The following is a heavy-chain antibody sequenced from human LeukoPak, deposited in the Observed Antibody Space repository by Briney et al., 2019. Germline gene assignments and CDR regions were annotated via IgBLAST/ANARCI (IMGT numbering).Heavy chain of an antibody. CDR3: ARDSYYFDTFKNDYYYYMDV. D-gene: IGHD3-22*01. J-gene: IGHJ6*03. CDR2: IYYTGST. V-gene: IGHV4-61*01. CDR1: GGSISSSSYY. Sequence: PSETLSLTCTVSGGSISSSSYYWGWIRQPPGKGLEWIGYIYYTGSTNYNPSLKSRVTISVDTSKNQFSLRLSSVTAADTAVYYCARDSYYFDTFKNDYYYYMDVWGKGTTVTVSS.